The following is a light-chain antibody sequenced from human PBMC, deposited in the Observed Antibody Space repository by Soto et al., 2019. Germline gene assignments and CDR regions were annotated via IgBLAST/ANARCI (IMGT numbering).Light chain of an antibody. CDR2: EVS. Sequence: QSVLTQPASVSGSPGQSITISCTGTSSDVGSYNLVSWYQQHPGKAPKLMIYEVSKRPSGVSNRFSGSKSGNTASLTISGLQAEDEADYYCCSYASSSTYVFGTGTKVT. CDR3: CSYASSSTYV. V-gene: IGLV2-23*02. CDR1: SSDVGSYNL. J-gene: IGLJ1*01.